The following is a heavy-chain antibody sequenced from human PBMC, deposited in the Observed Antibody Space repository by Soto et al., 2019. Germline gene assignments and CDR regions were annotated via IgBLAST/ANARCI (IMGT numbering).Heavy chain of an antibody. D-gene: IGHD5-18*01. CDR3: ARVDTYDYYYSMDV. CDR1: GLAVTSNY. Sequence: EVQLVETGGGLIQPGGSLSLSCAASGLAVTSNYMSWVRQAPGKGLEWVSIVYSSGTTYYADSVKGRFTISRDKSKNTIYLQMRNLRAEDTAVYYCARVDTYDYYYSMDVWGQGTTVTVSS. J-gene: IGHJ6*02. V-gene: IGHV3-53*02. CDR2: VYSSGTT.